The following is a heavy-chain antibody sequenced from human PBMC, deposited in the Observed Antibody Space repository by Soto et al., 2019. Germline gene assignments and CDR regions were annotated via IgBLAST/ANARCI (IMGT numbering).Heavy chain of an antibody. CDR1: GYTFTNYG. CDR3: ARERQWEALIY. Sequence: QVQLVQSGVEVKMPGASVKLACKASGYTFTNYGLTWVRQVPGQGLEWIGWVSGYKRNTNYAQKFEDRVIMTTDTSTSTAFMELRSLRPDDTGIYFCARERQWEALIYWGQGTLLTVSP. CDR2: VSGYKRNT. J-gene: IGHJ4*02. V-gene: IGHV1-18*01. D-gene: IGHD1-26*01.